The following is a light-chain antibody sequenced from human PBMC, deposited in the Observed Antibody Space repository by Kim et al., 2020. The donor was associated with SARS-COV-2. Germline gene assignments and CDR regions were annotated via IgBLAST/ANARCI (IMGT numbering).Light chain of an antibody. J-gene: IGLJ1*01. CDR1: SSNIGAGYD. CDR2: GNS. Sequence: QRVTISCTGSSSNIGAGYDVHWYQQLPGTTPKLLIYGNSNRPSGVPDRFSGSKSGTSASLAITGLQAEDEADYYCQSYDSSLSGYVFGTGTKVTVL. CDR3: QSYDSSLSGYV. V-gene: IGLV1-40*01.